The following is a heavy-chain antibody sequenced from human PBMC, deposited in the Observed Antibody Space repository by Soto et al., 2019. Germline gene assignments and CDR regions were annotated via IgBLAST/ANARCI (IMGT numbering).Heavy chain of an antibody. J-gene: IGHJ3*02. CDR1: GDSVSSNSAA. CDR3: ARATPGVYVWGSSRSDDFDI. Sequence: SQTLSLTCAISGDSVSSNSAAWNWIRQSPSRGLEWLGRTYYRSKWYNDYAVSVKSRITINPDTSKNQFSLQLNSVTPEDTAVYYCARATPGVYVWGSSRSDDFDIWGQGTMVTVSS. V-gene: IGHV6-1*01. CDR2: TYYRSKWYN. D-gene: IGHD3-16*02.